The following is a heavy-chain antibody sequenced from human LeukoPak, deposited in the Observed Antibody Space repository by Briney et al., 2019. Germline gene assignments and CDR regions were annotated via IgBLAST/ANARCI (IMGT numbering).Heavy chain of an antibody. J-gene: IGHJ6*03. CDR3: ARLSGNYYYYYMDV. V-gene: IGHV4-39*01. CDR1: GGSISSSSYY. Sequence: SETLSLTCTVSGGSISSSSYYWGWIRQPPGKGLEWIGSIYYSGSTYYNPSLKSRLAVSVDSSKNQFSLKLSSVTAADTAVYYCARLSGNYYYYYMDVWGKGTTVTVSS. CDR2: IYYSGST.